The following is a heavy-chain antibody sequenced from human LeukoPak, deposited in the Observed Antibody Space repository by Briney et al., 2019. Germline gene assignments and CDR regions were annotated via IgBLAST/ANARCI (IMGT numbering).Heavy chain of an antibody. CDR1: GDSISSSSYH. Sequence: SETLSLTCTVSGDSISSSSYHWGWIRQPPGKGLEWIGNIYYSGSTYYNPSLKSRVTISVDTSKNQFSLKLTSVTAADTAVYYCARLQGKMVRGTVPKFVENYFDYWGQGSLVTASS. J-gene: IGHJ4*02. CDR2: IYYSGST. V-gene: IGHV4-39*01. D-gene: IGHD3-10*01. CDR3: ARLQGKMVRGTVPKFVENYFDY.